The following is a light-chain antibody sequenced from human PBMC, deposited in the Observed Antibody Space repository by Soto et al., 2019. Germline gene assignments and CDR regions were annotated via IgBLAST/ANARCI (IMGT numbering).Light chain of an antibody. CDR2: DNN. Sequence: QSVLTQPPSVSAAPGQKVTISCSESTSNIGNTYISWYQQHPGTAPKLLIYDNNKRPSGIPDRFSGSKSGTSATLGITGLQTGDEADYYCGTWDSGLSVGVFGGGTKVTVL. V-gene: IGLV1-51*01. CDR1: TSNIGNTY. J-gene: IGLJ2*01. CDR3: GTWDSGLSVGV.